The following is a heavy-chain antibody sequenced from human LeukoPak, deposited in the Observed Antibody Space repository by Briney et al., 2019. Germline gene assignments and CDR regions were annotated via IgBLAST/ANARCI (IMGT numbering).Heavy chain of an antibody. D-gene: IGHD5-12*01. CDR3: ARDQSGSRGHNNDAFDI. V-gene: IGHV4-4*07. CDR1: GGSISNYY. CDR2: LHASGST. Sequence: SETLSLTCSVSGGSISNYYWNWIRQPAGKGLEWIGRLHASGSTRYNPSFGTRVTMSADTSKNQLSLKLTSVTAADTALYFCARDQSGSRGHNNDAFDIWGQGTVVTVYS. J-gene: IGHJ3*02.